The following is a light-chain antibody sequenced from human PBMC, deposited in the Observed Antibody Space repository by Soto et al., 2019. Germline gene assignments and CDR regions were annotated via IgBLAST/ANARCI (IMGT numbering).Light chain of an antibody. CDR3: QQRSSWRT. J-gene: IGKJ1*01. Sequence: EIVLTQSPATLSLSPGERATLSCRASQSVSSYLAWYQQKPGQATRLLIYDASNRATGIPARFSGSGSGTDFTLTISSLEPEDFAVYYCQQRSSWRTFGQGTRVEIK. CDR1: QSVSSY. V-gene: IGKV3-11*01. CDR2: DAS.